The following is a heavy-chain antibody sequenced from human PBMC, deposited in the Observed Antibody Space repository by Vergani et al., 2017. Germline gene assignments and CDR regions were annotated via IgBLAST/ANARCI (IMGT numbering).Heavy chain of an antibody. D-gene: IGHD6-19*01. CDR1: GYTFTGYY. CDR3: AREAVAGTGTWFDP. Sequence: QVQLVQSGAEVKKPGASVKVSCKASGYTFTGYYMHWVRQAPGQGLEWMGWINTNTGNPTYAQGFTGRFVFSLDTSVSTAYLQISSLKAEDTAVYYCAREAVAGTGTWFDPWGQGTLVTVSS. CDR2: INTNTGNP. V-gene: IGHV7-4-1*02. J-gene: IGHJ5*02.